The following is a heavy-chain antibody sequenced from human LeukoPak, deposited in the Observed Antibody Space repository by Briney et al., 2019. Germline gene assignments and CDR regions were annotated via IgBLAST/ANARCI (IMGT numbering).Heavy chain of an antibody. CDR1: GYTFTSYD. Sequence: ASVKVSCKASGYTFTSYDITWVRQATGQGLEWMGWMNPNSGNTGYAQRFQGRVTMTRNTSISTACMELSSLRSEDTAVYYCARGSDKITHDDAFDIWGQGTMVTVSS. CDR2: MNPNSGNT. CDR3: ARGSDKITHDDAFDI. V-gene: IGHV1-8*01. D-gene: IGHD2-15*01. J-gene: IGHJ3*02.